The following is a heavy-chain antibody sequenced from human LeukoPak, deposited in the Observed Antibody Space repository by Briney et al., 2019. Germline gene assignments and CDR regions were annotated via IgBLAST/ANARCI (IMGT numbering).Heavy chain of an antibody. Sequence: SETLCLTCAVSGYSISSGYYWGWIRQPPGKGLEWIGSIYHSGSSYYNPSLKSRVTISVDTSKNQFSLKLSSVTAADTAVYYCARRDYGSGSYYPSDDYWGQGTLVTVSS. D-gene: IGHD3-10*01. V-gene: IGHV4-38-2*01. CDR3: ARRDYGSGSYYPSDDY. J-gene: IGHJ4*02. CDR2: IYHSGSS. CDR1: GYSISSGYY.